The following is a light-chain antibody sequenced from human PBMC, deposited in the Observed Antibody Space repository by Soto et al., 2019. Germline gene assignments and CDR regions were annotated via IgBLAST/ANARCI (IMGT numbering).Light chain of an antibody. CDR2: EVT. CDR1: GSDFGRYNR. Sequence: QSVLTQPPSVSVSPGQSVTISCTGTGSDFGRYNRVSWYQHTPGTAPKLLIYEVTNRPSGVPDRFSGSRSGNTASLTISGLQAEDDADYYCSSFTTSDTWVLGGGTKLTVL. CDR3: SSFTTSDTWV. V-gene: IGLV2-18*02. J-gene: IGLJ3*02.